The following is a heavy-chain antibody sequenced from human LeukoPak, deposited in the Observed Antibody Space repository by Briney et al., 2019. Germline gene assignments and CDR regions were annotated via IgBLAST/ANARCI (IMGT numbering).Heavy chain of an antibody. Sequence: GGLLRLSCAASGFTFSRSAVHWVRQAPGKGLEWVAVISHDGSNTDYTDSVKGRFTISRDNSKNTLYLQMNSLRAEDTAVYYCAKEMKPSMHFDYWGQGTLVTASA. CDR3: AKEMKPSMHFDY. CDR2: ISHDGSNT. V-gene: IGHV3-30*18. CDR1: GFTFSRSA. J-gene: IGHJ4*02. D-gene: IGHD2/OR15-2a*01.